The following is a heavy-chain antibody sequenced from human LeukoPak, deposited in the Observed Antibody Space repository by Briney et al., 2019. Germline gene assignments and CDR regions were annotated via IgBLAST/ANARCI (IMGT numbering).Heavy chain of an antibody. V-gene: IGHV3-30*02. D-gene: IGHD6-6*01. J-gene: IGHJ5*02. Sequence: GGSLRLSCAASGFTFSGYGMHWVRQAPGKGLEWVAFIRYDGTEKYYTDSVKGRFTISRDNSKNTLHLQMSGLRPDDTAVYYCARVVIAARPHWFDPWGQVTLVTVSS. CDR2: IRYDGTEK. CDR3: ARVVIAARPHWFDP. CDR1: GFTFSGYG.